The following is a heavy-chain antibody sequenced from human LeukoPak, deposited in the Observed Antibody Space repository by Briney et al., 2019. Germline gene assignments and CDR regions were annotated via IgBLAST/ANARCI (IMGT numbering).Heavy chain of an antibody. CDR1: GFTFSSYV. D-gene: IGHD2-2*01. CDR2: ISFDGRNI. J-gene: IGHJ5*01. V-gene: IGHV3-30*04. CDR3: ARDQLGGDRGWFDP. Sequence: GRSLRLSCAASGFTFSSYVMHWVRQAPGQGLEWVAVISFDGRNIYYADSAKGRFTISRDNSKNTLYLQLNSLRPEDTAVYYCARDQLGGDRGWFDPWGQGTLVTVSS.